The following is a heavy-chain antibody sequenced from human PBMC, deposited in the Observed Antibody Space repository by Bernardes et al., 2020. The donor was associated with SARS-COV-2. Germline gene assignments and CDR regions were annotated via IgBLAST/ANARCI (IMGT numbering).Heavy chain of an antibody. Sequence: GGSLRLSCSAFGFTLSSFSMDWVRQAPGKGLEWISYINGRSSPIYYADSVKGRFTVSRDNAKNSLYLQMNSLRDEDTAVYYCARGWLSNSFDYFGQGTLVTVSS. J-gene: IGHJ4*02. CDR1: GFTLSSFS. V-gene: IGHV3-48*02. CDR3: ARGWLSNSFDY. D-gene: IGHD1-26*01. CDR2: INGRSSPI.